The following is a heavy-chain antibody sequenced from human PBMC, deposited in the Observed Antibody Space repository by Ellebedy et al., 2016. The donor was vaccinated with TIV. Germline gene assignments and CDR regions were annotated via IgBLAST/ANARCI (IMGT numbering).Heavy chain of an antibody. Sequence: GGSLRLSCAASGFTFDDYAMHWVRQAPGKGLEWVSGISWNSGSIGYADSVKGRFTISRDNAKNSLYLQMNSLRAEDTALYYCAKDMKGYYFDYWGQGTLVTVSS. CDR3: AKDMKGYYFDY. V-gene: IGHV3-9*01. CDR1: GFTFDDYA. CDR2: ISWNSGSI. J-gene: IGHJ4*02.